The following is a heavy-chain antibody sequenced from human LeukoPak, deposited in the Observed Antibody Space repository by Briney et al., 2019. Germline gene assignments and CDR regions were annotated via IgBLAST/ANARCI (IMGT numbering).Heavy chain of an antibody. Sequence: KPSETLSLTCAVYGGSFSGYFWSWIRQPPGKGLEWIAEINHSGSTNYNPSLKSRLTISVDTSKNQFSLKVTSVTAADTAVYYCATGLPPSRWGHGTLVTVSS. V-gene: IGHV4-34*01. CDR2: INHSGST. CDR1: GGSFSGYF. J-gene: IGHJ4*01. CDR3: ATGLPPSR.